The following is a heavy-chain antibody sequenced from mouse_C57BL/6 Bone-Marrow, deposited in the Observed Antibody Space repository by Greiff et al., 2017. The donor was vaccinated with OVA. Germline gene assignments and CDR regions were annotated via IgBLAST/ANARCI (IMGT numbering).Heavy chain of an antibody. D-gene: IGHD2-2*01. CDR2: IDPETGGT. V-gene: IGHV1-15*01. J-gene: IGHJ2*01. CDR3: TRNLYYGYDDGPFDY. CDR1: GYTFTDYE. Sequence: VQLQQSGAELVRPGASVTLSCKASGYTFTDYEMHWVKQTPVHGLEWIGAIDPETGGTAYNQKFKGKAILTADKSSSTAYMELRSLTSEDSSVYYCTRNLYYGYDDGPFDYWGQGTTLTVSS.